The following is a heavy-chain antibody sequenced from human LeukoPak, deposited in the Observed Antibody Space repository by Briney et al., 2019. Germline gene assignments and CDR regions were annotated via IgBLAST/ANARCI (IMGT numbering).Heavy chain of an antibody. J-gene: IGHJ4*02. D-gene: IGHD3-9*01. V-gene: IGHV3-21*01. CDR1: GFTFSSYS. Sequence: KPGGSQRLTCAASGFTFSSYSMNWVRQAPGKGLEWVSSISSSSSYTYYADSVKGRFTISRDNAKNSLYLQMNSLRAEDTAVYYCARDARPYDILTSYSIYFDYWGPGTLVTVSS. CDR3: ARDARPYDILTSYSIYFDY. CDR2: ISSSSSYT.